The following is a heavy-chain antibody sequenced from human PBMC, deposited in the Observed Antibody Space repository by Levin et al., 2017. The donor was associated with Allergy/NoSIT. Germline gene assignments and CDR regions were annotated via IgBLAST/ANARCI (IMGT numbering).Heavy chain of an antibody. CDR3: ARPHYDSSGSILDY. V-gene: IGHV3-30*03. CDR1: GFTFSSYG. J-gene: IGHJ4*02. Sequence: GESLKISCAASGFTFSSYGMHWVRQAPGKGLEWVAVISYDGSNKYYADSVKGRFTISRDNSKNTLYLQMNSLRAEDTAVYYCARPHYDSSGSILDYWGQGTLVTVSS. CDR2: ISYDGSNK. D-gene: IGHD3-22*01.